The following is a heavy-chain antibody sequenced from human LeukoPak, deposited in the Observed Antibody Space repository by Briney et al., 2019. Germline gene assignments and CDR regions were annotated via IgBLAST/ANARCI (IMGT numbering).Heavy chain of an antibody. CDR3: ARADYDSSGYYFVY. V-gene: IGHV1-2*02. D-gene: IGHD3-22*01. CDR2: INPNSGGT. CDR1: GYTFTGYY. J-gene: IGHJ4*02. Sequence: ASVKVSCKASGYTFTGYYMHWVRQAPGQGLEWMGWINPNSGGTNYAQKFQGRVTMTRDTSISTAYMELSRLRSDDTAVYYCARADYDSSGYYFVYWGQGTLVTVSS.